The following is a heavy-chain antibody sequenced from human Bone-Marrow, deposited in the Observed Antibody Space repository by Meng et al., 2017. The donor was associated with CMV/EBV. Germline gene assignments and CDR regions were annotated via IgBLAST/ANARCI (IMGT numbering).Heavy chain of an antibody. V-gene: IGHV4-39*07. J-gene: IGHJ3*02. CDR2: IYYSGST. CDR3: ATSYGYNSPDPFDN. D-gene: IGHD5-24*01. CDR1: GGSISSSSYY. Sequence: SETLSLTCNVLGGSISSSSYYWGWSRQPPGKGLEWIGSIYYSGSTYYNPSHKSRVTISVDTSKNQFSLKLSSVTAADTAVDYCATSYGYNSPDPFDNWGQGTMVTVSS.